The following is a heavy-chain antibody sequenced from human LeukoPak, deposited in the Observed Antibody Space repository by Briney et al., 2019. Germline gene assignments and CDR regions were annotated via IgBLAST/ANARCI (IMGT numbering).Heavy chain of an antibody. V-gene: IGHV4-59*01. Sequence: SETLSLTCNVPDGSSSSYDWSWVRQPPGKGLKWIGYIYYSGSTNYNPSLKSRVTISVDTSKNQFSLKLSSVTAADTAVYYCARENSPEGSLYWYFDLWGRGTLVIVSS. CDR2: IYYSGST. CDR1: DGSSSSYD. D-gene: IGHD2-21*01. J-gene: IGHJ2*01. CDR3: ARENSPEGSLYWYFDL.